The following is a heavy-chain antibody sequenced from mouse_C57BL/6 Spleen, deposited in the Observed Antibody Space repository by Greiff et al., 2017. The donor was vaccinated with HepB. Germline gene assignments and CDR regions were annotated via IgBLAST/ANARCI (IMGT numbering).Heavy chain of an antibody. CDR3: ARPITTVVATGGDYAMDY. CDR2: INPYNGGT. Sequence: EVQLQQSGPVLVKPGASVKMSCKASGYTFTDYYMNWVKQSHGKSLEWIGVINPYNGGTSYNQKFKGKATLTVDKSSSTAYMELNSLTSEDSAVYYCARPITTVVATGGDYAMDYWGQGTSVTVSS. V-gene: IGHV1-19*01. D-gene: IGHD1-1*01. CDR1: GYTFTDYY. J-gene: IGHJ4*01.